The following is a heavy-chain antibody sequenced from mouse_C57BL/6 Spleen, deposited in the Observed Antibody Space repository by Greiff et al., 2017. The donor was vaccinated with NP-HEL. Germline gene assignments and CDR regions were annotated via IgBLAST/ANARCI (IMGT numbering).Heavy chain of an antibody. CDR2: IRSKSSNYAT. J-gene: IGHJ2*01. V-gene: IGHV10-3*01. D-gene: IGHD1-1*01. CDR3: VRDTDYYGSSQYYFDY. CDR1: GFTFNTYA. Sequence: EVQRVESGGGLVQPKGSLKLSCAASGFTFNTYAMHWVRQAPGKGLEWVARIRSKSSNYATYYADSVKDRFTISRDDSQSMLYLQMNNLKTEDTAMYYCVRDTDYYGSSQYYFDYWGQGTTLTVSS.